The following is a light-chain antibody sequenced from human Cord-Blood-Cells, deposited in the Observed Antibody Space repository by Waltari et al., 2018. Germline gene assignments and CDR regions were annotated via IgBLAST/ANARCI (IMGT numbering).Light chain of an antibody. CDR3: SSYAGSNTVV. Sequence: QSALTQPPSVSGSPGQSVTISCTGTSSDVGGYNYVSWYQQHPGKAPKLMIYDVSKRPSGVPDRFSGSKSGNTASLTVSGLQAEDEADYYCSSYAGSNTVVFGTGTKVTVL. CDR2: DVS. V-gene: IGLV2-8*01. CDR1: SSDVGGYNY. J-gene: IGLJ2*01.